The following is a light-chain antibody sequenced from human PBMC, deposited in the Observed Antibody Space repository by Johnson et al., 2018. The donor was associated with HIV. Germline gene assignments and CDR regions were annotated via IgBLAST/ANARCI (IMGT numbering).Light chain of an antibody. V-gene: IGLV1-51*01. Sequence: QSVLTQPPSVSAAPGQTVTISCSGSSSNIGNNYVSWYQQLPGTVPKLLIYYNNKLPSGIPDRFSGSKSGTSATLGITGLQTGDEADYYCGTWDSGLGAVYVFGPGTKVTVL. CDR2: YNN. CDR3: GTWDSGLGAVYV. CDR1: SSNIGNNY. J-gene: IGLJ1*01.